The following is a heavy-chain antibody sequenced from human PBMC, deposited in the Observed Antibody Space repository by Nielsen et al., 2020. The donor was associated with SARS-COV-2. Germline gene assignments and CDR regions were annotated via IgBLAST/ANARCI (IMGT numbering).Heavy chain of an antibody. D-gene: IGHD3-16*01. CDR2: INHSGSA. CDR1: GGSFSGYY. CDR3: ATSWGTDNWFDP. J-gene: IGHJ5*02. Sequence: SETLSLTCAVYGGSFSGYYWSWIRQPPGKGLEWIGEINHSGSANYNPSLKSRVTISVDTSKNQFSLKLSSVTAADTAVYYCATSWGTDNWFDPWGQGTLVTVSS. V-gene: IGHV4-34*01.